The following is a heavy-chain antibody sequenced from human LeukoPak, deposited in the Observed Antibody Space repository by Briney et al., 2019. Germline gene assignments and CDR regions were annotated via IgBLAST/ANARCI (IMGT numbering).Heavy chain of an antibody. CDR1: GYTLTEFS. Sequence: ASVKVSCKVFGYTLTEFSMHWVRQAPGKGLEWMGGFDPEDGETIYAQELQGRVTMTKDTSTDTAYMELSSLRSDDTAVYYCERRWELPLLWDYWGQGTLVTVSS. CDR3: ERRWELPLLWDY. V-gene: IGHV1-24*01. D-gene: IGHD1-26*01. J-gene: IGHJ4*02. CDR2: FDPEDGET.